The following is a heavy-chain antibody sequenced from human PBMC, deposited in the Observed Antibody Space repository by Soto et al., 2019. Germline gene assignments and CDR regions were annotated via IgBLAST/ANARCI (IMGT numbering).Heavy chain of an antibody. CDR3: ASGGSSLNFDS. J-gene: IGHJ4*02. CDR2: IWYDGSDK. V-gene: IGHV3-33*01. CDR1: GFTFSIYG. Sequence: GGSLRLSCAASGFTFSIYGMHWVRQAPGKGLEWGALIWYDGSDKYYADSVKGRFTISRDNSKNALYLQMNSLRAEDTAVYYCASGGSSLNFDSWGQGTLVTVSS. D-gene: IGHD2-15*01.